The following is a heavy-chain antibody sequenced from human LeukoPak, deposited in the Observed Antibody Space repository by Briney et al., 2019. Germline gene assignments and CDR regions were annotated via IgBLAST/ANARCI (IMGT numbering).Heavy chain of an antibody. CDR3: ARVLHKRNYDSSVYYGY. CDR1: GFTFSSYS. J-gene: IGHJ4*02. D-gene: IGHD3-22*01. CDR2: ISSSSSTI. Sequence: GGSLRLSCAASGFTFSSYSMNWVRQAPGKGLEWVSYISSSSSTIYYADSVKGRFTISRDNAKNSLYLQMNSLRAQDTAVYYCARVLHKRNYDSSVYYGYWGQGTLVTVSS. V-gene: IGHV3-48*01.